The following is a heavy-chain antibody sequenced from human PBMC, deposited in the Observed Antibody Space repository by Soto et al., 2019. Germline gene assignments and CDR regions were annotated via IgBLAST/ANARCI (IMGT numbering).Heavy chain of an antibody. Sequence: QVQLVQSGAALKKPGSSVRVSCKASGDTFNFYTINWVRQAPGQGLEWMGRTIPMLSMSNYALEFQGRLSITADKSTSTPYSDLNRVQGEDAATYYRASSYGSGRQAFDCWGQGTLVSVSS. CDR3: ASSYGSGRQAFDC. V-gene: IGHV1-69*02. J-gene: IGHJ4*02. CDR1: GDTFNFYT. D-gene: IGHD3-10*01. CDR2: TIPMLSMS.